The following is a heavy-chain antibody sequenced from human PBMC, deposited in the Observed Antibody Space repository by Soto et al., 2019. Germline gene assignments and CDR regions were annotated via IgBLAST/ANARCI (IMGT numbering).Heavy chain of an antibody. CDR2: INHSGST. D-gene: IGHD3-10*01. V-gene: IGHV4-34*01. CDR3: AGGDKTYRGRHLDD. CDR1: GGSFSGYY. Sequence: SETLSLTCAVYGGSFSGYYWSWIRQPPGKGLEWIGEINHSGSTNYNPSLKSRVTISVDTSKNQFSLKLSSVTAADTAVYYCAGGDKTYRGRHLDDWGKGTTATVSS. J-gene: IGHJ6*03.